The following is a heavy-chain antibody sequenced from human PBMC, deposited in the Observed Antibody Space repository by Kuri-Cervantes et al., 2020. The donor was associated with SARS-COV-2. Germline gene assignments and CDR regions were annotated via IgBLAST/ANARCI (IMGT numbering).Heavy chain of an antibody. J-gene: IGHJ5*02. D-gene: IGHD3-3*01. V-gene: IGHV3-74*01. CDR1: GFTFSSYW. CDR3: AREVTIFGAVSRGFDP. Sequence: GESLKISCAASGFTFSSYWMHWVRQAPGKGLVWVSRINSDGSSTSYADSVKGRSTISRDNAKNTLYLQMNSLRAEDTAVYYCAREVTIFGAVSRGFDPWGQGTLVTVSS. CDR2: INSDGSST.